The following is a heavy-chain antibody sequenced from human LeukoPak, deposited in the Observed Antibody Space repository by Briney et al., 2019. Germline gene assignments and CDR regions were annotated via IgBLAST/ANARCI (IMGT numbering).Heavy chain of an antibody. V-gene: IGHV4-59*01. D-gene: IGHD6-19*01. CDR1: GGSISSYY. J-gene: IGHJ4*02. CDR3: ARDRKGSSCYDC. Sequence: PSETLSLTCTVSGGSISSYYWSWIRQAPGKGLEWIGYIYYTGSTNYNPSLKSRVTISVDTSKNQFSLKLSSVTASDTAVYYCARDRKGSSCYDCWGQGTLVTVSS. CDR2: IYYTGST.